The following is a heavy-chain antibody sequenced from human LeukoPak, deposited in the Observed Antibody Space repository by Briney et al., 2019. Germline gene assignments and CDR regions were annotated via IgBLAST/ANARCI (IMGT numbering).Heavy chain of an antibody. D-gene: IGHD6-13*01. CDR3: ARGQESWYYYMDV. CDR2: IYSGGST. J-gene: IGHJ6*03. CDR1: GFSVSSNY. V-gene: IGHV3-53*01. Sequence: GGSLRLSCAASGFSVSSNYMTRVRQAPGKGLEWVSVIYSGGSTYYADSVKGRFTISRDSSKNTLHLQVNSLRAEDTAVYYCARGQESWYYYMDVWGKGTTVAVSS.